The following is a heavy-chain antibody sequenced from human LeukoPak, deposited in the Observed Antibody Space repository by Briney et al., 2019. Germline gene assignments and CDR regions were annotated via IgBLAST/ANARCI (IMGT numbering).Heavy chain of an antibody. CDR3: VRAIGLDFDF. CDR2: TVGGGDGT. J-gene: IGHJ4*02. CDR1: GFTFSSTS. Sequence: GGSLRLSCAASGFTFSSTSMSWVRQAPGKGLEWVAVTVGGGDGTYYADSVKGRFTISRDNAKNTLYLQMNSLRAEDTAMYYCVRAIGLDFDFWGQGTLVTVSS. V-gene: IGHV3-23*01. D-gene: IGHD2/OR15-2a*01.